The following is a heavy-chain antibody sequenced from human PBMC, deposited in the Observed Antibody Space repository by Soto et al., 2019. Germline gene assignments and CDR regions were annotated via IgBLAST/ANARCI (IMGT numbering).Heavy chain of an antibody. CDR3: ARLAYDSSGYYAYFFDY. CDR1: GGSISSSSYY. V-gene: IGHV4-39*01. J-gene: IGHJ4*02. Sequence: SETLSLTCTVPGGSISSSSYYWGWIRQPPGKGLEWIGSIYYSGSTYYNPSLKSRVTISVDTSKNQFSLKLSSVTAADTAVYYCARLAYDSSGYYAYFFDYWGQGTLVT. CDR2: IYYSGST. D-gene: IGHD3-22*01.